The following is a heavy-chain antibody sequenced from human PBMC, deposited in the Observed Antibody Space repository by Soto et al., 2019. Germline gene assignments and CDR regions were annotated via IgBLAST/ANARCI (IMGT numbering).Heavy chain of an antibody. Sequence: SETLSLTCTVSGGSVSSGSYYWSWIRQPPGKGLEWIGYIYYSGSTNYNPSLKSRVTISVDTSKNQFSLKLSSVTAADTAVYYCAGQGYDFWSGYRSFDYWGQGTLVTSPQ. CDR2: IYYSGST. CDR3: AGQGYDFWSGYRSFDY. J-gene: IGHJ4*02. V-gene: IGHV4-61*01. D-gene: IGHD3-3*01. CDR1: GGSVSSGSYY.